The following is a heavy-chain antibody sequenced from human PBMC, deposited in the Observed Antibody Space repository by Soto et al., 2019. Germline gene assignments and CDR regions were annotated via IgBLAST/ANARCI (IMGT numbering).Heavy chain of an antibody. CDR1: GGSISSDY. CDR2: IYYNGNT. V-gene: IGHV4-59*01. D-gene: IGHD5-18*01. J-gene: IGHJ4*02. CDR3: ARLAYTSGFTFDY. Sequence: QVQLQESGPGLVKPSETLSLTCSVSGGSISSDYWTWIRQPPGERLEWIGYIYYNGNTNYNSSLKSRVTISIDTSKNQFSLKLNSVTAADTAVYFRARLAYTSGFTFDYWGRGTLVTVSS.